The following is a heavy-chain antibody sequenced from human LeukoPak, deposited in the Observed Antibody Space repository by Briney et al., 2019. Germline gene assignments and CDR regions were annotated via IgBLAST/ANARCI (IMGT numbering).Heavy chain of an antibody. CDR1: GYTFTGYF. D-gene: IGHD4-11*01. J-gene: IGHJ4*02. V-gene: IGHV1-2*02. CDR3: ARDGAGSNYYS. Sequence: GASVKVSFKASGYTFTGYFIHWVRQAPGQGLEWMGWINPNSGGANYAQNFQGRVTMTRDTSISTAYMELSWLRSDDTAVYYCARDGAGSNYYSWGQGTLVTVSS. CDR2: INPNSGGA.